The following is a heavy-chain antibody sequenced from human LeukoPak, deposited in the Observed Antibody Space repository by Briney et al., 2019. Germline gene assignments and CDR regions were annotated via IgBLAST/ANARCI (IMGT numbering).Heavy chain of an antibody. Sequence: PGGSLRLSCAASGFTSSSYAMSWVRQAPGKGLEWVSAISGSGGSTYYADSVKGRFTISRDNSKNTLYLQMNSLRAEDTAVYYCAKAGIVATRVIVYYFDYWGQGTLVTVSS. CDR1: GFTSSSYA. D-gene: IGHD5-12*01. J-gene: IGHJ4*02. V-gene: IGHV3-23*01. CDR2: ISGSGGST. CDR3: AKAGIVATRVIVYYFDY.